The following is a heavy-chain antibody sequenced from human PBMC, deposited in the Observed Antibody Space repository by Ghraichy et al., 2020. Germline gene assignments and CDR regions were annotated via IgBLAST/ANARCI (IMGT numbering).Heavy chain of an antibody. CDR3: ARGYSSIDIVVVPAAPNPAWFDP. V-gene: IGHV4-34*01. J-gene: IGHJ5*02. D-gene: IGHD2-2*01. Sequence: SETLSLTCAVYGGSFSGYYWSWIRQPPGKGLEWIGEINHSGSTNYNPSLKSRVTISVDTSKNQFSLKLSSVTAADTAVYYCARGYSSIDIVVVPAAPNPAWFDPWGQGTLVTVSS. CDR2: INHSGST. CDR1: GGSFSGYY.